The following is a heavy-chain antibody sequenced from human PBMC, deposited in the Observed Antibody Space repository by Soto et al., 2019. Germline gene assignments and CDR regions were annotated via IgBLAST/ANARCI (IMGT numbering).Heavy chain of an antibody. J-gene: IGHJ5*02. D-gene: IGHD5-12*01. V-gene: IGHV4-4*02. Sequence: QVQLQESGPGLVKPSGTLSLTCAVSGGSISSSNWWSWVRQPPGKGLEWIGEIYHSGSTNYNPSLKSRVTISVDTSKNQFSLKLSSVTAADTAVYYCARDHLVFYDYTINWFDPWGQGTLVTVSS. CDR2: IYHSGST. CDR3: ARDHLVFYDYTINWFDP. CDR1: GGSISSSNW.